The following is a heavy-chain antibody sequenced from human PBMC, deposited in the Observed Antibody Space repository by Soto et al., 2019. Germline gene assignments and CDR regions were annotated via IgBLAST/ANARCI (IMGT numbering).Heavy chain of an antibody. CDR1: GSTFSSYA. CDR2: ISGSGGST. J-gene: IGHJ4*02. CDR3: AKAWQWLKYGEIDY. D-gene: IGHD6-19*01. V-gene: IGHV3-23*01. Sequence: GGSLRLSCAASGSTFSSYAMSWVRQAPGKGLEWVSAISGSGGSTYYADSVKGRFTISRDNSKNTLYLQMNSLRAEDTAVYYCAKAWQWLKYGEIDYWGQGTLVTVSS.